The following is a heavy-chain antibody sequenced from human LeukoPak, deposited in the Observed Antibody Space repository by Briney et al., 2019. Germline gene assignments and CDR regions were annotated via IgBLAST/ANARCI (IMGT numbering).Heavy chain of an antibody. Sequence: PSETLSLTCTVSGYSISSGYYWGWIRQPPGKGLEWIGSIYHSGSTYYNPSLKSRVTISVDTSKNQFSLKLSSVTAADTAVYYCARTAQQLAMLYWGQGTLVTVSS. CDR1: GYSISSGYY. V-gene: IGHV4-38-2*02. D-gene: IGHD6-13*01. CDR3: ARTAQQLAMLY. CDR2: IYHSGST. J-gene: IGHJ4*02.